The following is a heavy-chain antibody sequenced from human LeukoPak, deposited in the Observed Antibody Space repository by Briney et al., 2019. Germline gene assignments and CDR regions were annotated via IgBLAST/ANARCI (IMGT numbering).Heavy chain of an antibody. CDR2: IYYSGNT. Sequence: PSETLSLTCTVSGGSISSSTYYWGWIRQPPGKGLEWIGHIYYSGNTYYNPSLKSRVTISVDTSKSQFSLKLTSVTAADTAVYYCARLRSSWNYFDYWGQGTLVTVSS. J-gene: IGHJ4*02. CDR3: ARLRSSWNYFDY. D-gene: IGHD6-13*01. V-gene: IGHV4-39*07. CDR1: GGSISSSTYY.